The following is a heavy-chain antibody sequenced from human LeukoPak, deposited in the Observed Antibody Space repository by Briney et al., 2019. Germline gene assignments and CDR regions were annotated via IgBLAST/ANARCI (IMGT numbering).Heavy chain of an antibody. CDR2: INPNSGGT. CDR1: GYTFTGYY. D-gene: IGHD3-22*01. CDR3: ARGPRRPLTTYYYDSSGYYYEP. Sequence: GASVKVSCKASGYTFTGYYMHWVRQAPGQGLEWMGWINPNSGGTNYAQKFQGRVTMTRDTSISTAYMELRSLRSDDTAVYYCARGPRRPLTTYYYDSSGYYYEPWGQGTLVTVSS. V-gene: IGHV1-2*02. J-gene: IGHJ5*02.